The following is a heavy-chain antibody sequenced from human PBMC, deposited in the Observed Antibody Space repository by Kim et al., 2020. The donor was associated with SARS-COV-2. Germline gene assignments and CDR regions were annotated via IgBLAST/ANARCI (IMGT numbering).Heavy chain of an antibody. Sequence: GGSLRLSCAASGFTFSSYGMHWVRQAPGKGLEWVAVISYDGSNKYYADSVKGRFTISRDNSKNTLYLQMNSLRAEDTAVYYCASDVPYSSGWYDNFDYWG. CDR1: GFTFSSYG. D-gene: IGHD6-19*01. CDR3: ASDVPYSSGWYDNFDY. J-gene: IGHJ4*01. V-gene: IGHV3-33*05. CDR2: ISYDGSNK.